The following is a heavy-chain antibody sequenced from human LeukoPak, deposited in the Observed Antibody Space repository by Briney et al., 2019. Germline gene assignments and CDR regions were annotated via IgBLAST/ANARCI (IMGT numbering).Heavy chain of an antibody. CDR3: AKDLYVVTGYFDY. V-gene: IGHV3-48*03. CDR1: GFTFSSYE. J-gene: IGHJ4*02. D-gene: IGHD4-23*01. CDR2: ISSSGSTI. Sequence: GGSLRLSCAASGFTFSSYEMNWVRQAPGKGLEWVSYISSSGSTIYYADSVKGRFTISRDNSKNTLYLQMNSLRAEDTAVYYCAKDLYVVTGYFDYWGQGTLVTVSS.